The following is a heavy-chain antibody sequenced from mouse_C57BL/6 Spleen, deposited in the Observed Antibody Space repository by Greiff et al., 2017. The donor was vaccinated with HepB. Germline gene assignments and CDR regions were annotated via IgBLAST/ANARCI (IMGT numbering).Heavy chain of an antibody. V-gene: IGHV3-6*01. CDR1: GYSITSGYY. J-gene: IGHJ4*01. D-gene: IGHD4-1*01. CDR2: ISYDGSN. CDR3: ARDRVLGAMDY. Sequence: QLQESGPGLVKPSQSLSLTCSVTGYSITSGYYWNWIRQFPGNKLEWMGYISYDGSNNYNPSLKNRISITRDTSKNQFFLKLNSVTTEDTATYYCARDRVLGAMDYWGQGTSVTVSS.